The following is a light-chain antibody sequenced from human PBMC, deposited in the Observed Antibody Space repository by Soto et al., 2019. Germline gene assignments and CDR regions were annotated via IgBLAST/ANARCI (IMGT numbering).Light chain of an antibody. Sequence: EIVLTQSPGTLSLSPGERATLSCRASQSVSSIYLAWYQQKPGQPPRLLIYDASSRATGIPDRFSGSGSGTDFTLTISRLEPEDFAVYYCQQYGSSPWTFGQGTKVEIK. CDR3: QQYGSSPWT. CDR2: DAS. CDR1: QSVSSIY. V-gene: IGKV3-20*01. J-gene: IGKJ1*01.